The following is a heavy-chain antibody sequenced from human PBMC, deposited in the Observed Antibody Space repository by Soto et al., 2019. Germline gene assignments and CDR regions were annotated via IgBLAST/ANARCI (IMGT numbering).Heavy chain of an antibody. J-gene: IGHJ6*02. CDR2: IYHSGST. CDR3: ARIQTTVTTNYYYGMDV. V-gene: IGHV4-4*02. CDR1: GGSISSSNW. Sequence: TSETLSLTCAVSGGSISSSNWWSWVRQPPGKGLEWIGEIYHSGSTNYNPSLKSRVTISVDKSKNQFSLKLSSVTNMDPVDTATYYCARIQTTVTTNYYYGMDVWGQGTTVTVSS. D-gene: IGHD4-17*01.